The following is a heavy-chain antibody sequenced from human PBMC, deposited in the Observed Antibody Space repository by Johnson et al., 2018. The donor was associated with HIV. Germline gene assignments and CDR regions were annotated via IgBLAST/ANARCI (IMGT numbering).Heavy chain of an antibody. V-gene: IGHV3-11*04. Sequence: QVQLVESGGGLVKPGGSLRLSCAASGFTFSDYYMSWIRQAPGKGLEWASYISSSGSTINYADSVKGRFTISRDNAKNSLYLQMNSLRAEDTAVYFCARGCRDCYTCDAFDVWGQGTRVTVSS. D-gene: IGHD5-24*01. CDR2: ISSSGSTI. CDR1: GFTFSDYY. CDR3: ARGCRDCYTCDAFDV. J-gene: IGHJ3*01.